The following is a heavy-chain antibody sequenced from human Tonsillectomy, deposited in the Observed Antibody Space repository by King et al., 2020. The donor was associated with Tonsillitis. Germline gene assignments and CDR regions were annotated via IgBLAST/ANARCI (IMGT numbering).Heavy chain of an antibody. V-gene: IGHV1-69*01. CDR2: IIPIFGTM. CDR1: GGTFSSYA. Sequence: QLVQSGAEVKKPGSSVKVSCQASGGTFSSYAISWVRQAPGQGLEWMGGIIPIFGTMKYTQKFLGRVTITADESTSTAYMELSSLRSEDTAMYYCARGAHCGADCYNYFDYWGQGTLVTVSS. D-gene: IGHD2-21*01. J-gene: IGHJ4*02. CDR3: ARGAHCGADCYNYFDY.